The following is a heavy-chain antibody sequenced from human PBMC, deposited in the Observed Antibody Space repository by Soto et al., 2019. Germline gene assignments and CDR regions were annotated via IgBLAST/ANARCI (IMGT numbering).Heavy chain of an antibody. J-gene: IGHJ4*02. CDR3: ARDPAL. V-gene: IGHV4-31*03. CDR2: IYNSGTT. Sequence: SETLSLTCTVSGGSITRGGYYWSWIRQRPGKGLEWIGYIYNSGTTYYNPSLKSRVTISVDTSKNQFSLKLTSVTAADTAVYYCARDPALWGQGTLVPVSS. CDR1: GGSITRGGYY.